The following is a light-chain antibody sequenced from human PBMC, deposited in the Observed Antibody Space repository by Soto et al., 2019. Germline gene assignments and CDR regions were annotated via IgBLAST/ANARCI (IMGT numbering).Light chain of an antibody. CDR1: QSVTSNY. J-gene: IGKJ1*01. CDR2: DTS. Sequence: EIVLTQSPGTLSLSPGERATLSCRASQSVTSNYLAWYQQKPGQALGLLIYDTSTRASGVPDRFSGSGSGTEFTLTISRLEPEDFAVYYCQQYGTSPQTFGQGTKVDIK. CDR3: QQYGTSPQT. V-gene: IGKV3-20*01.